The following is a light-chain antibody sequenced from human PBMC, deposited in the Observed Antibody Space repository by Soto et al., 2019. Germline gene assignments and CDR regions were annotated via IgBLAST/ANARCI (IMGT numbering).Light chain of an antibody. V-gene: IGKV2-30*02. CDR1: QGLVHSDGNTY. CDR3: MQGTHSLT. Sequence: DFVMTQSPLSLPVTLGQPASISCRSSQGLVHSDGNTYLNWFHQRPGQSPRRLIYKVSNRDSGVPDRFSGSGSDPDFTLKIRRVEAEDVGVYYCMQGTHSLTFGGGTKVEIK. J-gene: IGKJ4*01. CDR2: KVS.